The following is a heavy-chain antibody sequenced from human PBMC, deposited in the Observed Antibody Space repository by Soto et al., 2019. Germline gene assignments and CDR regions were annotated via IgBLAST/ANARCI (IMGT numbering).Heavy chain of an antibody. J-gene: IGHJ5*02. CDR3: ARVGPWVPYYYDSSPYTFENWFDP. Sequence: PSETLSLTCAVSGYSISSGYYWCFLRQPPGKGLECIGSIYHGGSTYYNPSLNSRVTLSIDITNNHVSLILNSVTAADTAVYYCARVGPWVPYYYDSSPYTFENWFDPWGQGTLVTVSS. D-gene: IGHD3-22*01. CDR1: GYSISSGYY. V-gene: IGHV4-38-2*01. CDR2: IYHGGST.